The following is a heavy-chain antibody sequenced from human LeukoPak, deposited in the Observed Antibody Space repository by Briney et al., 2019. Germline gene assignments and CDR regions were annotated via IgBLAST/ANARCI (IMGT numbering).Heavy chain of an antibody. D-gene: IGHD3-10*01. V-gene: IGHV3-7*05. Sequence: PGGSLRLSCAASGFTFSDYWMTWVRQAPGKGLEWVANIKQDGSEKFYVDSVKGRFTISRDNAKNSLYLQMNSLRAEDTALYYCARPYYGSGSYRDPFDYWGQGTLVTVSS. CDR1: GFTFSDYW. J-gene: IGHJ4*02. CDR2: IKQDGSEK. CDR3: ARPYYGSGSYRDPFDY.